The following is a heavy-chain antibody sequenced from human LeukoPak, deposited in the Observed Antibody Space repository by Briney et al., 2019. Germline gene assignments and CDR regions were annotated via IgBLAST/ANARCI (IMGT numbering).Heavy chain of an antibody. CDR3: TTSRTNDCSSPSCYTDY. D-gene: IGHD2-2*02. Sequence: SKTLSLTCTVSGASIYTSSSYWGWIRQPPGKGLEWIASVYYTGSTYYSPSLKSRATISVDTSKNQFSLELNSVTAADTAVYYCTTSRTNDCSSPSCYTDYWGQGTLVTVSS. J-gene: IGHJ4*02. V-gene: IGHV4-39*01. CDR2: VYYTGST. CDR1: GASIYTSSSY.